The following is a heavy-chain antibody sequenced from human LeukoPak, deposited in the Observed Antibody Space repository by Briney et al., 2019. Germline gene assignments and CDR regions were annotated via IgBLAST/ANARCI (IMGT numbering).Heavy chain of an antibody. CDR1: GGSISSGGYY. CDR2: IFYSGRT. CDR3: ARTAAGKDHDF. D-gene: IGHD6-13*01. J-gene: IGHJ4*02. Sequence: SETLSLTCTVSGGSISSGGYYWSWIRQHPGKGLEWIGYIFYSGRTFYNPSLKSRVSMSVDTSKNQFSVKLNSVTGADTAVYYCARTAAGKDHDFWGQGTLVTVSS. V-gene: IGHV4-31*03.